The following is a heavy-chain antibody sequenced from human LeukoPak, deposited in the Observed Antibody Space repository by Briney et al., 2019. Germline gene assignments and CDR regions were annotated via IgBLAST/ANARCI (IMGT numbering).Heavy chain of an antibody. CDR1: GFTFSSYS. CDR3: ASDSVVGPGNFDY. J-gene: IGHJ4*02. D-gene: IGHD6-19*01. Sequence: GGSLRLSCAASGFTFSSYSMNWVRQAPGKGLEWVSSISSSSSYIYYADSVKGRFTISRDNAKNSLYLQMNSLRAEDTAVYYCASDSVVGPGNFDYWGQGTLVTVSS. V-gene: IGHV3-21*01. CDR2: ISSSSSYI.